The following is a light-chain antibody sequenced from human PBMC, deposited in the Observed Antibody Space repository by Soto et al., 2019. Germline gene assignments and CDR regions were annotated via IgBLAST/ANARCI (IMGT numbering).Light chain of an antibody. CDR3: QQYADSSWT. J-gene: IGKJ1*01. CDR2: GVS. Sequence: DLQMTQSPSTLSAYVGDRVTITCRASQTVYSWLAWFQQKPGKAPNLLIYGVSSVESGVPSRFSGSGSGTEFTLTISNLQPDDFATYYCQQYADSSWTFGQGTKVE. V-gene: IGKV1-5*03. CDR1: QTVYSW.